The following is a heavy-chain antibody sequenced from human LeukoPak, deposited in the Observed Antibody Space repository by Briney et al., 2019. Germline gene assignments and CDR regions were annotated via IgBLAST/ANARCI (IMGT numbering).Heavy chain of an antibody. Sequence: GGSLRLSCAASGFTFSSYAMHWVRQAPDKGLEGVAVISYDGSNKYYADSVKGRFTISRDNSKNTLYLQMNSLRAEDTAVYYCARDLGYCSGGSCYREQWLIDYWGQGTLVTVSS. CDR3: ARDLGYCSGGSCYREQWLIDY. V-gene: IGHV3-30*04. CDR1: GFTFSSYA. CDR2: ISYDGSNK. D-gene: IGHD2-15*01. J-gene: IGHJ4*02.